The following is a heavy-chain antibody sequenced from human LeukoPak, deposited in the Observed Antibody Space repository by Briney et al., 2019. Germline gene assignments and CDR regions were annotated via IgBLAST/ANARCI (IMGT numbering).Heavy chain of an antibody. Sequence: SQTLSLTCAISGDTLSSNSAAWDWIRQSPSSGLEWLGRTYYRSKWSNDYAVSVKSRITINPDTSKNQFSLQLNSVTPEDTAVYYCASGTYYRGFDAWGQGTLVTVSS. CDR1: GDTLSSNSAA. CDR3: ASGTYYRGFDA. CDR2: TYYRSKWSN. V-gene: IGHV6-1*01. J-gene: IGHJ5*02. D-gene: IGHD1-26*01.